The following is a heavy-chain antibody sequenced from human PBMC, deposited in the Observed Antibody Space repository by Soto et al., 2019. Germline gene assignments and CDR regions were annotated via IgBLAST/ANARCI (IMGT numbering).Heavy chain of an antibody. V-gene: IGHV1-18*01. CDR3: ARVYXYGSGSYLMSSSCYFDF. CDR1: GYTFRNFG. Sequence: ASVKVSCKASGYTFRNFGVGWVRQAPGQGLEWVGWINPNSGHTEYAQKLQGRVTVTADTSTSTAYMEVGSLRSDDTAVYYCARVYXYGSGSYLMSSSCYFDFWGPGTLVTVSS. CDR2: INPNSGHT. J-gene: IGHJ4*02. D-gene: IGHD3-10*01.